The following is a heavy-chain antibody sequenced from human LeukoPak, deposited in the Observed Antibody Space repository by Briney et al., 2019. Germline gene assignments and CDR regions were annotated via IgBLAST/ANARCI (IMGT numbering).Heavy chain of an antibody. CDR3: AKDSGTTMVRGVIITVNYFDY. CDR1: GYG. V-gene: IGHV3-30*18. CDR2: ISYDGSNK. D-gene: IGHD3-10*01. J-gene: IGHJ4*02. Sequence: GGSLRLSCAASGYGMHWVRQAPGKGLEWVAVISYDGSNKYYADSVKGRFTISRDNSKNTLYLQMNSLRAEDTAVYYCAKDSGTTMVRGVIITVNYFDYWGQGTLVTVSS.